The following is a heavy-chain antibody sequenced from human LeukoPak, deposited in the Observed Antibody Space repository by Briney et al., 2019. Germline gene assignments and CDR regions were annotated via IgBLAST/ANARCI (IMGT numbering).Heavy chain of an antibody. CDR1: GGSISSYY. CDR3: ARSPGHNWFDP. J-gene: IGHJ5*02. Sequence: SETLSLTCTVSGGSISSYYWSWIRQPPGKGLEWIGYIYYSGSTNYNPSLKSRVTISVDTSKNQFSLKLSSVTAADTAVYYCARSPGHNWFDPWGRGTLVTVSS. CDR2: IYYSGST. V-gene: IGHV4-59*01.